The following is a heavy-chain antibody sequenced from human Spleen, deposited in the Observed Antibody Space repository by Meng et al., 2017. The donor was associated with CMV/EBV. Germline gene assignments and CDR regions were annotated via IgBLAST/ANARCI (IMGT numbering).Heavy chain of an antibody. CDR2: ISWNSGSI. CDR1: GFTFDDYA. J-gene: IGHJ3*02. V-gene: IGHV3-9*01. CDR3: ANGEPIVVVPAAPHDAFDI. D-gene: IGHD2-2*01. Sequence: SLKISCAAPGFTFDDYAMHWVRQAPGKGLEWVSGISWNSGSIGYADSVKGRFTISRDNAKNSLYLQMNSLRAEDTALYYCANGEPIVVVPAAPHDAFDIWGQGTMVTVSS.